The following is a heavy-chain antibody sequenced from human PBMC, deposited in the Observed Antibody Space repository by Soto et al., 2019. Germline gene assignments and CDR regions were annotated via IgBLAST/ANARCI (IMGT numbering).Heavy chain of an antibody. V-gene: IGHV3-30*18. CDR2: ISYDGSFV. J-gene: IGHJ6*02. CDR3: AKERGRNRNFAMDV. CDR1: GLTFSDYG. D-gene: IGHD1-1*01. Sequence: GVSLRLSCVVSGLTFSDYGFHWVRQAPGKGLDWVAAISYDGSFVYYADSVRGRFTISRDNSRNTLDLQMNTLRHEDTAVYYCAKERGRNRNFAMDVWGQGTSVTVSS.